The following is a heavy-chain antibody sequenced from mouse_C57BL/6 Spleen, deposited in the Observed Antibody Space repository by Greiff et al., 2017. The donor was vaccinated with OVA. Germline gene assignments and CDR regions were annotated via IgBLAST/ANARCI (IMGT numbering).Heavy chain of an antibody. CDR2: ISSGSSTI. D-gene: IGHD2-4*01. CDR3: ARTSYDSWYFDV. J-gene: IGHJ1*03. CDR1: GFTFSDYG. V-gene: IGHV5-17*01. Sequence: EVQGVESGGGLVKPGGSLKLSCAASGFTFSDYGMHWVRQAPEKGLEWVAYISSGSSTIYYADTVKGRFTISRDNAKNTLFLQMTSLRSEDTAMYYCARTSYDSWYFDVWGTGTTVTVSS.